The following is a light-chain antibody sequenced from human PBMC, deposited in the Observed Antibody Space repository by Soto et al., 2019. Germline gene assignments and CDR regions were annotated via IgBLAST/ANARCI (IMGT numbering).Light chain of an antibody. CDR1: SSDVGGYNY. J-gene: IGLJ2*01. Sequence: QSVLTQPASVSGSPGQSITISSTGTSSDVGGYNYVSWYQQHPGKAPKLMIYDVSNRPSGVSNRFSGSKSGNTASLTISGLQAEDEADYYCSSYTSSSTYVVFGGGTTLTVL. CDR3: SSYTSSSTYVV. V-gene: IGLV2-14*01. CDR2: DVS.